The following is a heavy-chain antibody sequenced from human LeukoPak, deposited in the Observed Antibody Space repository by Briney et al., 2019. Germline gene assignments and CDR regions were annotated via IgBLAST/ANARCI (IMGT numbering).Heavy chain of an antibody. CDR3: ANPPTVTIIRFDS. Sequence: EGSLRLSCAASGFTFSSYGVSWVRQAPGKGLEWVSDINGSGGSTYYADSVKGRFTISRDNSKNTLYLQMNSLRAEDTAVYYCANPPTVTIIRFDSWGQGTLVTVSS. D-gene: IGHD4-17*01. V-gene: IGHV3-23*01. CDR2: INGSGGST. CDR1: GFTFSSYG. J-gene: IGHJ5*01.